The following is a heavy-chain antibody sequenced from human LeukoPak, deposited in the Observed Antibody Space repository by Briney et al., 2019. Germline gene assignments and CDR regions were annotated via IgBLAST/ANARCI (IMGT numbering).Heavy chain of an antibody. CDR3: ANAVMALYYYYGMDV. D-gene: IGHD5-24*01. CDR1: GFTFSSYG. V-gene: IGHV3-30*18. J-gene: IGHJ6*02. Sequence: GRSLRLSCAASGFTFSSYGMHWVRQAPGKGLEWVAVISYDGSNKYYADSVKGRFTISRDNSKNTLYLQMNSLRAEDTAVYYCANAVMALYYYYGMDVWGQGTTVTVSS. CDR2: ISYDGSNK.